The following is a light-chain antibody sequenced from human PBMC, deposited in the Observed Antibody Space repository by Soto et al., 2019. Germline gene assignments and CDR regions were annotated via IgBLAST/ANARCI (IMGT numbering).Light chain of an antibody. CDR1: QSVSSS. Sequence: EVVMTQSPATLSLSPGERATLSCRASQSVSSSLAWYQQKPGQAPRLLIYGASTRADGIPDRFSGSGPETEFTITISILQAEDFAIYYCQQYNTWWTFGQGTKVDI. CDR2: GAS. CDR3: QQYNTWWT. V-gene: IGKV3-15*01. J-gene: IGKJ1*01.